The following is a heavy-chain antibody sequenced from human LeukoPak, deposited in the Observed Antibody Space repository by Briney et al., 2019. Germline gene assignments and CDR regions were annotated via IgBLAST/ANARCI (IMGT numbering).Heavy chain of an antibody. CDR1: GGTFKNYA. J-gene: IGHJ3*02. D-gene: IGHD2-15*01. V-gene: IGHV1-69*13. Sequence: SVKVSCKASGGTFKNYAISWGRQAPGQGLEWMGGILPIFGTTNYAQKFQARVTITADESTSTAYMEMSSLSSEDTAVYYCGRVSCGGNCYSLIGTFDIWGQGTMVTVSS. CDR3: GRVSCGGNCYSLIGTFDI. CDR2: ILPIFGTT.